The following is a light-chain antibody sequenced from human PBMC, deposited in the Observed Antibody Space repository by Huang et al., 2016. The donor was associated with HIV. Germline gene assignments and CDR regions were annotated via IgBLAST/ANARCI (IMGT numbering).Light chain of an antibody. CDR2: AAS. CDR3: QQLKTYPIT. J-gene: IGKJ3*01. V-gene: IGKV1-9*01. Sequence: IQLTQSPSSLSASVGDRVTITCRASQGIGRYLIWYQQKTGKAPKLLIYAASTLQRGVPSSFSGSGSGTDFTLTIGSLQPEDFATYYCQQLKTYPITFGPGTQVDIK. CDR1: QGIGRY.